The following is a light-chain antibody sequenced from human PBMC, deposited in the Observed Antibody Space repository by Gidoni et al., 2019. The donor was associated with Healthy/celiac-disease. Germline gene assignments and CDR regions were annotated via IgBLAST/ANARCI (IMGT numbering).Light chain of an antibody. V-gene: IGKV1-5*03. CDR1: QSMSSW. CDR3: QQYNSYPWT. J-gene: IGKJ1*01. Sequence: DIQMTQSPSTLSASVGDRFTITFRASQSMSSWLAWYQQKPGKAPKLLIYKASSLESGVPSRFSGSGSGTEFTLTISSLQPDDFATYYCQQYNSYPWTFGQGTKVEIK. CDR2: KAS.